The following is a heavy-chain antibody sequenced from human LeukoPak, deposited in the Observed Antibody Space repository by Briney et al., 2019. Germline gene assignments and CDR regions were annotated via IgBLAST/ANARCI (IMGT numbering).Heavy chain of an antibody. J-gene: IGHJ3*02. CDR2: IYYSGST. CDR3: AGAYCGGDCYSGRAFDI. V-gene: IGHV4-59*08. Sequence: SETLTLTCTVSGGSISSYYWSWIRQPPGKGLEWIGYIYYSGSTNYKSSLKSRVTISVDTSKNQFSLKLSSVTAADTAVYYCAGAYCGGDCYSGRAFDIWGQGTMVTVSS. CDR1: GGSISSYY. D-gene: IGHD2-21*02.